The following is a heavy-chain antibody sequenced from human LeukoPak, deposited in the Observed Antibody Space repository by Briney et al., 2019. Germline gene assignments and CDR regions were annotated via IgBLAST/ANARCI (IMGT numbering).Heavy chain of an antibody. CDR2: TYFRSKWYN. V-gene: IGHV6-1*01. D-gene: IGHD6-13*01. CDR1: GDSVSSNSAA. Sequence: ASQTLSLTCAISGDSVSSNSAAWNWIRQSPSRGLEWLGRTYFRSKWYNDYAVSVKSRITINPDTSKNQFSLHLNSVTPEDTAVYYCARTAYSSTWVPWGFDPWGQGTLVTVSS. J-gene: IGHJ5*02. CDR3: ARTAYSSTWVPWGFDP.